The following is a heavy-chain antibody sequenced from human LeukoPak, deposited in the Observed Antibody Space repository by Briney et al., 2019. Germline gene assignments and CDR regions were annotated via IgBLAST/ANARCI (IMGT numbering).Heavy chain of an antibody. J-gene: IGHJ4*02. Sequence: ASVKVSCKASGYTFTGYYMHWVRQAPGQGLEWMGRINPNSGGTNYAQKFQGRVTMTRDTCISTAYMELSRLRSDDTAVYYCARPIPYDSRGSSDYWGQGTLVTVSS. V-gene: IGHV1-2*06. CDR3: ARPIPYDSRGSSDY. CDR2: INPNSGGT. CDR1: GYTFTGYY. D-gene: IGHD3-22*01.